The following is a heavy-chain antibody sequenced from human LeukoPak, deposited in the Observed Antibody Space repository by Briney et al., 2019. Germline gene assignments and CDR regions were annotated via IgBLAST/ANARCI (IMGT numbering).Heavy chain of an antibody. V-gene: IGHV4-59*01. J-gene: IGHJ5*02. CDR1: GGSIRGYY. D-gene: IGHD6-13*01. Sequence: SETLSLTCTVSGGSIRGYYCNWLRQPPGEGLEWIGFIYSSGSTAYNPSLKSRVTISVDTSKNQFSLKLSSVTAADTAVYYCARGGDSSSWYLNWFDPWGQGTLVTVSS. CDR3: ARGGDSSSWYLNWFDP. CDR2: IYSSGST.